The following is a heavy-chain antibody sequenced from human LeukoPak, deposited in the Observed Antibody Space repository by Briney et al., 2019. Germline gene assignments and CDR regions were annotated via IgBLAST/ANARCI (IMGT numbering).Heavy chain of an antibody. V-gene: IGHV7-4-1*02. CDR3: ARVHIAAGASLGY. CDR2: INTNTGTP. J-gene: IGHJ4*02. D-gene: IGHD6-13*01. CDR1: GYTFTIYA. Sequence: GASVKVSCKASGYTFTIYAMSWVRQAPGQGLEWLGWINTNTGTPTYAQGFTGRFVFSLDTSVSTAYLQISSLKAEDTAVYYCARVHIAAGASLGYWGQGTLVTVSS.